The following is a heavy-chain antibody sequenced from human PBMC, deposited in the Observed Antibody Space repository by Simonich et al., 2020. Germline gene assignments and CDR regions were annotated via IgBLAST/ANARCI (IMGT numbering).Heavy chain of an antibody. J-gene: IGHJ4*02. CDR2: IYYSGRT. V-gene: IGHV4-39*01. D-gene: IGHD6-13*01. CDR1: GGSISSSSYY. Sequence: QLQLQESGPGLVKPSETLSLPCTVSGGSISSSSYYWGWIRQPPGKGLEWIGSIYYSGRTYYNPSLKSRGTISVDTSKNQFSLKLSSVTAADTAVYYCATLYSSSWYYWGQGTLVTVSS. CDR3: ATLYSSSWYY.